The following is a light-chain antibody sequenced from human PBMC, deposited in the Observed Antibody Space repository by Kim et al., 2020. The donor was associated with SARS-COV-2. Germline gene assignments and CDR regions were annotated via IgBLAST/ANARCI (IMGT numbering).Light chain of an antibody. V-gene: IGKV6-21*01. Sequence: VTPKEKVTITCRASQSIGSSLYWYQKKLDQSPKLLIKSASQSFSGVPSRFSGSGSGTDFTLTINSLEAEDAATYYCHQTSSLPRTFGQGTKVDIK. CDR3: HQTSSLPRT. J-gene: IGKJ1*01. CDR2: SAS. CDR1: QSIGSS.